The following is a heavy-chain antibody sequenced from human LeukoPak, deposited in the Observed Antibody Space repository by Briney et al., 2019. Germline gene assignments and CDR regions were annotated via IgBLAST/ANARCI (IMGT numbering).Heavy chain of an antibody. CDR3: ARDLGEQWLVDY. CDR1: GGILSGYG. Sequence: SVKVSCKASGGILSGYGITWVRQAPGQGLEWMGRIIPLLGIPNYAQKFQGRVTITADKSTSTAYMELSSLRSEDTAVYYCARDLGEQWLVDYWGQGTLVTVSS. J-gene: IGHJ4*02. D-gene: IGHD6-19*01. CDR2: IIPLLGIP. V-gene: IGHV1-69*04.